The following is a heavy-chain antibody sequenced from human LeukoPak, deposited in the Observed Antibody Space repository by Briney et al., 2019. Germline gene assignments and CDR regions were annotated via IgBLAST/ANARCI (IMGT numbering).Heavy chain of an antibody. CDR3: ARGLWFGELSDPPDY. D-gene: IGHD3-10*01. J-gene: IGHJ4*02. CDR1: GGSISSGSYY. CDR2: IYTSGST. Sequence: SQTLSLTCTVSGGSISSGSYYWSWIRQPAGKGLEWIGRIYTSGSTNYNPSLKSRVTISEDTSKNQFSLKLSSVTAADTAVYYCARGLWFGELSDPPDYWGQGTLVTVSS. V-gene: IGHV4-61*02.